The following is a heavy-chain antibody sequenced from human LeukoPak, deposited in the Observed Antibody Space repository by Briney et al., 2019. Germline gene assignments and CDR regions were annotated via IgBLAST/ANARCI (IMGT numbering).Heavy chain of an antibody. V-gene: IGHV3-23*01. CDR1: GFAFSTYA. CDR2: TSGNGVKK. J-gene: IGHJ4*02. D-gene: IGHD2-15*01. Sequence: GGSLRLSCAASGFAFSTYAMGWVRQAPGEGLEWVTSTSGNGVKKYYAGSVRGRFTISGDNFKNTLYLQMSSLRAEDTAIYYCAKDLAYSFDYWGQGILVTVSS. CDR3: AKDLAYSFDY.